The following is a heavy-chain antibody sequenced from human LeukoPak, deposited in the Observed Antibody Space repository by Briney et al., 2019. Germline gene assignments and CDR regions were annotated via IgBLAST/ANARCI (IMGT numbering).Heavy chain of an antibody. V-gene: IGHV3-20*04. Sequence: GRSLRLSCAASGFTFDDYGMSWVRQAPGKGLEWVSGISWNGGSTGYADSVKGRFTISRDNAKNSLYLQMNSLRAEDTALYYCPRQPHPDYYDSSGSDYWGQGTLVTVSS. CDR3: PRQPHPDYYDSSGSDY. CDR2: ISWNGGST. CDR1: GFTFDDYG. D-gene: IGHD3-22*01. J-gene: IGHJ4*02.